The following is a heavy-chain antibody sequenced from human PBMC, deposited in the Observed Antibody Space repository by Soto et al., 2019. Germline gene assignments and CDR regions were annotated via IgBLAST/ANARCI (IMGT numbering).Heavy chain of an antibody. V-gene: IGHV3-23*01. CDR2: ISGSGGVT. J-gene: IGHJ4*02. CDR3: AKNRQFRSYYESAGHYDN. CDR1: GFTFKNYY. Sequence: PGGSLRLSCVASGFTFKNYYMRWIRQAPGKGLEWVSGISGSGGVTYYADSVKGRFTISRDNSKNTLYLQMNSLRAEDTAIYYCAKNRQFRSYYESAGHYDNWGQGTLVTVSS. D-gene: IGHD3-10*01.